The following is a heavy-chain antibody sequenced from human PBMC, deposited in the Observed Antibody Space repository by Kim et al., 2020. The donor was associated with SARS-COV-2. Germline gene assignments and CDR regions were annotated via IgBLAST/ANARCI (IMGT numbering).Heavy chain of an antibody. J-gene: IGHJ1*01. V-gene: IGHV1-18*04. CDR1: GYTFTSYG. CDR3: ARDPAEWLVLAEYFQH. Sequence: ASVKVSCKASGYTFTSYGISWVRQAPGQGLEWMGWISAYNGNTNYAQKLQGRVTMTTDTSTSTAYMELRSLRSDDTAVYYCARDPAEWLVLAEYFQHWGQGTLVTVSS. CDR2: ISAYNGNT. D-gene: IGHD6-19*01.